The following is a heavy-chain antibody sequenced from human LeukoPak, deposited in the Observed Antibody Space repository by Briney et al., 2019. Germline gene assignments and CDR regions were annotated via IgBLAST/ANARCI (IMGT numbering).Heavy chain of an antibody. CDR2: IKEDGSEK. J-gene: IGHJ5*02. CDR1: GFTFSSYW. D-gene: IGHD2-15*01. V-gene: IGHV3-7*01. Sequence: GGSLRLSSAASGFTFSSYWMTWVRQAPGKGLEWVANIKEDGSEKHYVDSVKGRLTISRDNTKNSLYLQINSLRADDTAVYYCATDKAGWDGSRGSVFDHWGQGTLVTVSS. CDR3: ATDKAGWDGSRGSVFDH.